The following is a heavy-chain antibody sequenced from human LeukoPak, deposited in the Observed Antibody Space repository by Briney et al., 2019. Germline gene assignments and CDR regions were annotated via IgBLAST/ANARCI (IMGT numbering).Heavy chain of an antibody. CDR1: GGSISSGSYY. CDR3: ARDVDSSGYYFDY. J-gene: IGHJ4*02. Sequence: PSETLSLTCIVSGGSISSGSYYWSWMRQPAGKGLEWIGRIYTSGSTNYNPSLKSRVTISVDTSENQFSLRLSSVTAADTAVYYCARDVDSSGYYFDYWGQGTLVTVSS. V-gene: IGHV4-61*02. D-gene: IGHD3-22*01. CDR2: IYTSGST.